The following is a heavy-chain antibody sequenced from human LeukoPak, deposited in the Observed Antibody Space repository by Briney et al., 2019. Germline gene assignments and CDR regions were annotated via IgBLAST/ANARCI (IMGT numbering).Heavy chain of an antibody. CDR2: VDPEDGEI. J-gene: IGHJ4*02. CDR1: GYTLTELS. V-gene: IGHV1-24*01. D-gene: IGHD1-26*01. Sequence: ASVKVSCKVSGYTLTELSMHWVRQAPGKGLEWMGGVDPEDGEIIYAQKFQGKVTMTEDTSTDTAYMELSSLRSEDTAVYYCAIDVGELLTYWGQGTLVTVSS. CDR3: AIDVGELLTY.